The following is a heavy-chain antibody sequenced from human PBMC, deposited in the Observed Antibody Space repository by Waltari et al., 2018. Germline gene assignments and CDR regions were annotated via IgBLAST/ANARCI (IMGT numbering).Heavy chain of an antibody. CDR1: GFTFSDPW. D-gene: IGHD3-3*01. J-gene: IGHJ6*02. Sequence: EVQLVESGGGLVKTGGSLRLSCAASGFTFSDPWMNWVRQAPGKELEWVGRIKSKIHGGTTDFAAPVKGRFTNSRDDSKNTLYLQMNSLKIEDTAVYYCTAGLLASGGMDVVGQGTTVTVSS. V-gene: IGHV3-15*01. CDR3: TAGLLASGGMDV. CDR2: IKSKIHGGTT.